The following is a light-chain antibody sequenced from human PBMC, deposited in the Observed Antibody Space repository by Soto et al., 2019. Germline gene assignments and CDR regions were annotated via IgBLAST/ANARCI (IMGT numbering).Light chain of an antibody. CDR3: RQRSNWPPVT. J-gene: IGKJ4*01. CDR1: QSVSSY. Sequence: EIVLTQSPATLSLSPGERATLSCRASQSVSSYLAWYQQKPGQAPRLLIYDASNRATGIPARFSGRGSGTDFTLTIGSLEDEAFAICYCRQRSNWPPVTFGGGTKVEIK. V-gene: IGKV3-11*01. CDR2: DAS.